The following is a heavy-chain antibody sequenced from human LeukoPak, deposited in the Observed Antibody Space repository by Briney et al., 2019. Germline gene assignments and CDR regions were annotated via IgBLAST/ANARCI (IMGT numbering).Heavy chain of an antibody. CDR1: GYTFTSYG. V-gene: IGHV1-18*01. CDR3: ARDFAQYSSGWYPNWFDP. Sequence: ASVKVSCKXSGYTFTSYGISWVLQAPGQGLEWMGRISAYNGNTNYAQKLQGRVTMTTDTSTSTAYMELRSLRSDDTAVYYCARDFAQYSSGWYPNWFDPWGQGTLVTVSS. D-gene: IGHD6-19*01. J-gene: IGHJ5*02. CDR2: ISAYNGNT.